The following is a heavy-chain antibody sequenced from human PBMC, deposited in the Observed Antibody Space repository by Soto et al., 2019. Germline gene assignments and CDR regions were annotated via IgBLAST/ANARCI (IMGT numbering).Heavy chain of an antibody. CDR3: ARRSYSGSYDYYYYYGMDV. D-gene: IGHD1-26*01. Sequence: QVQLVQSGAEVKKPGASVKVSCKASGYTFTSYGISWVRQAPGQGLEWMGWISAYNGNTNYAQKLQGRVTMTTDTXMSXAXKELRSLRSDDTAVYYCARRSYSGSYDYYYYYGMDVWGQGTTVTVSS. CDR2: ISAYNGNT. V-gene: IGHV1-18*01. J-gene: IGHJ6*02. CDR1: GYTFTSYG.